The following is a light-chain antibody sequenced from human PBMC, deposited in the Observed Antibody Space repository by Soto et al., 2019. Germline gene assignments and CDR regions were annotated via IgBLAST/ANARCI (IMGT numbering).Light chain of an antibody. Sequence: EIVMTQSPATLYVSPGERATLSCRASQSVSINLAWYQQKPGQAPRLLIYGASTRATGIPARFSGSGSGTEFTLTISGLQSEDFAVYYCQQYNNWPRTFGGGTKVEIK. CDR3: QQYNNWPRT. J-gene: IGKJ4*01. V-gene: IGKV3-15*01. CDR1: QSVSIN. CDR2: GAS.